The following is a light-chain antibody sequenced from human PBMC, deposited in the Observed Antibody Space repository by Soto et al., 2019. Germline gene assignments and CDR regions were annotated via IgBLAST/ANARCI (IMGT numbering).Light chain of an antibody. Sequence: DIQMTQSPSSLSASVGDRVTITCRASQGIRHYLAWYQQKPGKFPKILIYEASNLQSGVPSRFRGGGSGAEFTLTISSLQPEDFATYYCQNYDSDPQTFGQGTKVDIK. CDR2: EAS. CDR1: QGIRHY. J-gene: IGKJ1*01. V-gene: IGKV1-27*01. CDR3: QNYDSDPQT.